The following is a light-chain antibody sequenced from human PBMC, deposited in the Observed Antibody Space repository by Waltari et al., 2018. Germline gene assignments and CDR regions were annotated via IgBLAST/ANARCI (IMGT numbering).Light chain of an antibody. J-gene: IGLJ2*01. CDR2: EVT. Sequence: QSALNQPPSASGSPGQSVPLSCTGTSGDVGPYNYCYWYQQHPGKAPKLIIYEVTTRPSGVPDRFSASKSANTASLTVSGLQTEDEADYYCSSYGGSNNHVIFGGGTKLTVL. CDR1: SGDVGPYNY. V-gene: IGLV2-8*01. CDR3: SSYGGSNNHVI.